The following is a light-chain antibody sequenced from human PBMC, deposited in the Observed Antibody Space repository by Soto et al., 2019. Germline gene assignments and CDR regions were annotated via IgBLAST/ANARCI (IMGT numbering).Light chain of an antibody. V-gene: IGKV1-5*01. CDR1: QSISSW. Sequence: DIHMTQSPSTLSASVGDRVTITCRASQSISSWLAWYKQKPGKAPKLLIYDASILESGVPSKFSGVGSGTDFTLTISSLQPDDFATYYFQQYNSYSSTFGQGNKVEI. CDR3: QQYNSYSST. CDR2: DAS. J-gene: IGKJ1*01.